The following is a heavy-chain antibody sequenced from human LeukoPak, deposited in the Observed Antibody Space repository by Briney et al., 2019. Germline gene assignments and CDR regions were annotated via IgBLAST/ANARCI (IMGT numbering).Heavy chain of an antibody. Sequence: GGSLRLSCAASGFTFRDAAMTWVRQAPGKGLEWVSLISYNGANSYYPDSVKGRFTISRDKSRNTLSLQMNNLRVEDTAIYYCAKDIQLSTWGLGTMVTVSS. V-gene: IGHV3-23*01. CDR3: AKDIQLST. D-gene: IGHD5-24*01. CDR1: GFTFRDAA. CDR2: ISYNGANS. J-gene: IGHJ3*01.